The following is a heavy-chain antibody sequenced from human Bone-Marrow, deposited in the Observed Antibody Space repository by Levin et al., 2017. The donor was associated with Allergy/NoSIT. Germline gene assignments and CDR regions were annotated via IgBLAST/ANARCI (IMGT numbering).Heavy chain of an antibody. CDR3: AQGQWLEHFDY. CDR2: IYTSGST. Sequence: ASETLSLTCTVSGGSISSYYWSWIRQPAGKGLEWIGRIYTSGSTNYNPSLKSRVTMSVDTSKNQFSLKLSSVTAADTAVYYCAQGQWLEHFDYWGQGTLVTVSS. J-gene: IGHJ4*02. CDR1: GGSISSYY. V-gene: IGHV4-4*07. D-gene: IGHD6-19*01.